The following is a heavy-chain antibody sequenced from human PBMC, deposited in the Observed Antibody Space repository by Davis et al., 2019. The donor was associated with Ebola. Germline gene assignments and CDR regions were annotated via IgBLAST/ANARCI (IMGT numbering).Heavy chain of an antibody. CDR1: EYTLAELS. D-gene: IGHD3-16*01. CDR2: ISYDGSNK. V-gene: IGHV3-30*03. J-gene: IGHJ6*02. CDR3: ARDRITSTFYGMDV. Sequence: SCKVSEYTLAELSIHWVRQAPGKGLEWVAVISYDGSNKYYADSVKGRFTISRDNSKNTLYLQMNSLRAEDTAVYYCARDRITSTFYGMDVWGQGTTVTVSS.